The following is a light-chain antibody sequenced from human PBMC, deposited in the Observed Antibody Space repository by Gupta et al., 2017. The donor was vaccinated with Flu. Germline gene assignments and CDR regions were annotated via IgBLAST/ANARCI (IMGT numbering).Light chain of an antibody. V-gene: IGLV2-14*03. CDR2: EVT. J-gene: IGLJ3*02. CDR1: SSDVGGYNY. CDR3: ASYTSTATWV. Sequence: QSALTQPASVSGSPGQSITLSCTGTSSDVGGYNYVSWYQPHPAKAPNLMIYEVTNRPSGVSNRFSGSKSGNTASLTISVLQAEDEADYFCASYTSTATWVFGGGTKLTVL.